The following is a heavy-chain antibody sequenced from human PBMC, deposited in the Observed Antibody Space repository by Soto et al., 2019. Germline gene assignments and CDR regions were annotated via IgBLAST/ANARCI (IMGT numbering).Heavy chain of an antibody. V-gene: IGHV1-18*01. CDR2: ISASNGNT. CDR1: GYSFSAHG. CDR3: ARDRSSENYRICLDY. D-gene: IGHD3-22*01. J-gene: IGHJ4*02. Sequence: QVQLVQSGAEVQRPGASVKVACQASGYSFSAHGITWVRQDPGQGLEWMGWISASNGNTKYAPGLQGRVTLDTDTSTNTAYMELRSLRPDDTAVYFCARDRSSENYRICLDYWGEGTLVTVSS.